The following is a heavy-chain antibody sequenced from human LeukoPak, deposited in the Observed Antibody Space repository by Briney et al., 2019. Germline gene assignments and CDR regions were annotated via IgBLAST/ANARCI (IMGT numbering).Heavy chain of an antibody. D-gene: IGHD2-21*01. Sequence: GGSQRLLCAASGYTYTPCCMRCARGARGRGLECVANINQDGSQTHYIDSVRRRYTISRDNPKHALSVHMHSLRAGDTAVYYCARDSQVCTYSDCHGDAFDIWGQGTMVTVTS. V-gene: IGHV3-7*01. CDR3: ARDSQVCTYSDCHGDAFDI. CDR1: GYTYTPCC. J-gene: IGHJ3*02. CDR2: INQDGSQT.